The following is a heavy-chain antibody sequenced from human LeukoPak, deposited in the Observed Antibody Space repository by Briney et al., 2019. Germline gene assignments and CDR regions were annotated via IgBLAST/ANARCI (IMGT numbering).Heavy chain of an antibody. CDR3: TGDFGRSSYYFDF. D-gene: IGHD3-3*01. CDR1: GFTFNDYW. J-gene: IGHJ4*02. V-gene: IGHV3-7*01. CDR2: IKQDGSEK. Sequence: GGSLRLSCAASGFTFNDYWMSWVRQAPGKGLEWVANIKQDGSEKYYVDSVRGRLTISRDNAENSLFLQMNRLRVEDTAVYYCTGDFGRSSYYFDFWGQGTLVTVSS.